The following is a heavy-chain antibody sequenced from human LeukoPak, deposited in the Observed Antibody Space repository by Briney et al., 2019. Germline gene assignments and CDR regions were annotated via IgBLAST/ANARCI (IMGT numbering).Heavy chain of an antibody. CDR3: ARVTGYPYYFDY. CDR1: GFTFSSYG. Sequence: GGSLRLSCAASGFTFSSYGMHWVRQAPGKGLEWVAVIWYDGSNKYYADSVKSRFTISRDNSKNTLYLQMNSLRAEDTAVYYCARVTGYPYYFDYWGQGTLVTVSS. V-gene: IGHV3-33*01. D-gene: IGHD3-9*01. J-gene: IGHJ4*02. CDR2: IWYDGSNK.